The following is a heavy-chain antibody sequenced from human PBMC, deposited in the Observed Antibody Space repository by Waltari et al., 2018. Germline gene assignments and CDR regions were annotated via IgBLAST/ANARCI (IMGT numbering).Heavy chain of an antibody. CDR1: NG. CDR2: VFSTGKT. Sequence: NGGSGVRQSPARGLGWIGQVFSTGKTNYSPSFASGVAMSRDASNNQFSLKVTSAIGADTAVYYCARDRGRGLYLDVWGPGTLVTVSP. CDR3: ARDRGRGLYLDV. J-gene: IGHJ4*02. D-gene: IGHD2-15*01. V-gene: IGHV4-4*02.